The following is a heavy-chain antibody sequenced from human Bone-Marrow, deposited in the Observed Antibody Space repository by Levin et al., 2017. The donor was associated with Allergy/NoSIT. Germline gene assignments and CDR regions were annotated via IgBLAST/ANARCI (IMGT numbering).Heavy chain of an antibody. J-gene: IGHJ4*02. CDR3: ARVDWGQWLVRRELGIDY. Sequence: GGSLRLSCAASGFTFSSYSMNWVRQAPGKGLEWVSSISSSSSYIYYADSVKGRFTISRDNAKNSLYLQMNSLRAEDTAVYYCARVDWGQWLVRRELGIDYWGQGTLVTVSS. D-gene: IGHD6-19*01. CDR1: GFTFSSYS. CDR2: ISSSSSYI. V-gene: IGHV3-21*01.